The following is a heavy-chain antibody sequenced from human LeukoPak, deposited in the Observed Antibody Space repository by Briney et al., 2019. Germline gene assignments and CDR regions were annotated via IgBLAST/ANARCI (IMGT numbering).Heavy chain of an antibody. Sequence: ASVKVSCKASGYTFSSYDINWVRQATGQGLEWMGWMNPNSGNRGYAQKFQGRATITRNTSISTAYMELSSLRSEDTAVYYCAVRLGLRWDLQAFDIWGQGTMVTVSS. CDR3: AVRLGLRWDLQAFDI. CDR1: GYTFSSYD. D-gene: IGHD4-23*01. CDR2: MNPNSGNR. J-gene: IGHJ3*02. V-gene: IGHV1-8*03.